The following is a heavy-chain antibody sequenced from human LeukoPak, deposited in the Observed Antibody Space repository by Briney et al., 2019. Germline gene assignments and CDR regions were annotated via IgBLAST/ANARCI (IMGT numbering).Heavy chain of an antibody. J-gene: IGHJ4*02. CDR1: GFTFSSYW. CDR2: IKQDGSEK. D-gene: IGHD1-26*01. V-gene: IGHV3-7*01. CDR3: ARGLANSRPKVEAPVN. Sequence: GGSLRLSCAASGFTFSSYWMSWVRQAPGKGLEWVANIKQDGSEKYYVDSVKGRFTISRDNAKNSLYLQMNSLRAEDTAVYYCARGLANSRPKVEAPVNWGQGTLVTVSS.